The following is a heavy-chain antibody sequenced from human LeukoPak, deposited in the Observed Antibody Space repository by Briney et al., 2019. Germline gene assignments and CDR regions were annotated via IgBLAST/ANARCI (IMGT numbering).Heavy chain of an antibody. D-gene: IGHD3-10*01. CDR3: ARGLPYYYGSGSYYSY. Sequence: SETLSLTCAVYGWSFSGYYWSWIRQPPGKGLEWIGEITHSGSTTYNPSLKSRVTISVDTSKNQFSLKLSSVTAADTAVYYCARGLPYYYGSGSYYSYWGQGTLVTVSS. CDR1: GWSFSGYY. V-gene: IGHV4-34*01. CDR2: ITHSGST. J-gene: IGHJ4*02.